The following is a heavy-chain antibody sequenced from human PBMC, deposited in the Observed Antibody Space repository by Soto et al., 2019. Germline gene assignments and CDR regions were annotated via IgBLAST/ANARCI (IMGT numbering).Heavy chain of an antibody. CDR3: AMVDVYVTPSPQDV. V-gene: IGHV1-18*01. CDR2: INAYNGNT. Sequence: QVQLVQSGAEVKNPGPLVKVSCKASGYSFTRYGIGWARQAPGQGLEWMGWINAYNGNTNYAQNLQGRLTLTTDTSTTTAYMELRSLRSNDTAIYYCAMVDVYVTPSPQDVWGQGTTVTVSS. D-gene: IGHD3-16*01. CDR1: GYSFTRYG. J-gene: IGHJ6*02.